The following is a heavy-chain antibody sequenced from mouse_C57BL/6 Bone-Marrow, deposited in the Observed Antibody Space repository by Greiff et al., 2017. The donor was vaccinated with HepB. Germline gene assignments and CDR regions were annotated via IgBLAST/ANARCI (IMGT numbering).Heavy chain of an antibody. CDR3: AREGWLLRVFDY. Sequence: VQLQQSGPELVKPGASVKIPCKASGYTFTDYNMDWVKQSHGKSLEWIGDINPNNGGTIYNQKFKGQATLTVDKSSSTAYMELRSLTSEDTAVYYCAREGWLLRVFDYWGQGTTLTVSS. J-gene: IGHJ2*01. D-gene: IGHD2-3*01. CDR2: INPNNGGT. V-gene: IGHV1-18*01. CDR1: GYTFTDYN.